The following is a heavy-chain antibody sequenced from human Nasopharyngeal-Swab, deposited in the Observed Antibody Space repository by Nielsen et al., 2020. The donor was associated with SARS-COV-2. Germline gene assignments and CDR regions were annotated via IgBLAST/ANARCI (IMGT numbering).Heavy chain of an antibody. Sequence: GGSLRLSCAASGFVFSGSAIHWVRQASGKGLEWVGRIGDKAHNYATTYAASVKGRFTISRDDSKNTAFLQMDSLNTEDTALYYCTTDYYFDYWGQGTLGTISS. D-gene: IGHD4/OR15-4a*01. CDR1: GFVFSGSA. CDR2: IGDKAHNYAT. J-gene: IGHJ4*02. V-gene: IGHV3-73*01. CDR3: TTDYYFDY.